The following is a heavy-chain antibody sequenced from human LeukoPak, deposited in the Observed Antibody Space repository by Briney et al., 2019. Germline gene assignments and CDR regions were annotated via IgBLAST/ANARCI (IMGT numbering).Heavy chain of an antibody. CDR3: AKVGSGYYYMDV. D-gene: IGHD3-3*01. CDR1: GFTFDDYA. J-gene: IGHJ6*03. V-gene: IGHV3-9*01. CDR2: ISWNSGSI. Sequence: PGRSLRLSCAASGFTFDDYAMHWVRQAPGKGLEWVSGISWNSGSIGYADSVKGRFTISRDNAKNSLYLQMNSLRAEDTALYYCAKVGSGYYYMDVWGKGTTVTVSS.